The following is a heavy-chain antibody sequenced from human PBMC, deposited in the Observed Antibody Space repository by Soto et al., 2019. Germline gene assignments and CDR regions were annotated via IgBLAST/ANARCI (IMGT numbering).Heavy chain of an antibody. Sequence: QVQLVQSGAEVKKPGASVKVSCQASGYTFASHYIHWVRQAPGQGLEWMGVINPNGGNTRYAQRFQDRLTLPTDTPTNTVYLDLSSLSSDDTAVYYCGRDTSGLDYWGQGTLVTVSS. V-gene: IGHV1-46*01. CDR1: GYTFASHY. CDR2: INPNGGNT. CDR3: GRDTSGLDY. J-gene: IGHJ4*02.